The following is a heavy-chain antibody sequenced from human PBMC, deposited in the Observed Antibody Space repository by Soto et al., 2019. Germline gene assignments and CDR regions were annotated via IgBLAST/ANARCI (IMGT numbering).Heavy chain of an antibody. V-gene: IGHV3-30*18. Sequence: QVQLVESGGGVVQPGRSLRLSCAASGFTFSSYGMHWVRQAPGKGLEWVAVISYDGSNKYYADSVKGRFTISRDNSKNTLYLQMNSLRAEDMAVYYCAKAPNRLTVVTSDWYFDLWGRGTLVTVSS. CDR3: AKAPNRLTVVTSDWYFDL. D-gene: IGHD2-21*02. J-gene: IGHJ2*01. CDR1: GFTFSSYG. CDR2: ISYDGSNK.